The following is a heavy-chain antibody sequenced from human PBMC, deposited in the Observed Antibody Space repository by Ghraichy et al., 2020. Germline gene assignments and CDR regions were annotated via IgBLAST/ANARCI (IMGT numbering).Heavy chain of an antibody. V-gene: IGHV3-33*01. CDR2: IWYDGSNK. D-gene: IGHD6-19*01. J-gene: IGHJ4*02. CDR1: GFTFSSYG. CDR3: AREYSSGWSFDY. Sequence: GGSLRLSCAASGFTFSSYGMHWVRQAPGKRLEWVAVIWYDGSNKYYADSVKGRFTISRDNSKNTLYLQMNSLRAEDTAVYYCAREYSSGWSFDYWGQGTLVTVSS.